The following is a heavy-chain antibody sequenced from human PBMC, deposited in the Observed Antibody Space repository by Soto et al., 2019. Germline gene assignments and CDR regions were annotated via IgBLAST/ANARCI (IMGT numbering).Heavy chain of an antibody. D-gene: IGHD2-21*02. J-gene: IGHJ6*02. CDR1: GFTFSSYA. Sequence: GGSLRLSCAASGFTFSSYAMSWVRQAPGKGLEWVSAISGSGGSTYYADSVKGRFTISRDNSKNTLYLQMNSLRAEDTAVYYCAKWQYCGGDCYPYYYYGMDVWGQGTTVTVSS. CDR3: AKWQYCGGDCYPYYYYGMDV. CDR2: ISGSGGST. V-gene: IGHV3-23*01.